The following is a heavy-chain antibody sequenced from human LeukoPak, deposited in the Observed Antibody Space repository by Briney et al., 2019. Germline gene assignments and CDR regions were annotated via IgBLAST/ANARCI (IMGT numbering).Heavy chain of an antibody. V-gene: IGHV3-23*01. Sequence: GGSLRLSCAASGFTFSSYAMSWVRQAPGKGLEWVSTISASAGSTYYADSVKGRFTVSRDNSKNTLYLQMNSLRAEDTAVYYCAKDWGIAVAGTRLSPNVYFDYWGQGTLVTVSS. CDR1: GFTFSSYA. D-gene: IGHD6-19*01. CDR3: AKDWGIAVAGTRLSPNVYFDY. CDR2: ISASAGST. J-gene: IGHJ4*02.